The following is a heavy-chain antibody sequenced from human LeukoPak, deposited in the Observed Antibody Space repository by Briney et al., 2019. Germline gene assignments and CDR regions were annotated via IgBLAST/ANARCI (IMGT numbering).Heavy chain of an antibody. V-gene: IGHV3-7*03. CDR2: IKTDGSQI. CDR1: GFTFSSYW. CDR3: AKDGVVGARRNYMDV. D-gene: IGHD1-26*01. J-gene: IGHJ6*03. Sequence: GGSLRLSCVASGFTFSSYWMTWVRQAPGKGLEWVANIKTDGSQIYYVDSVKGRFTISRDNSKNTLYLQMNSLRAEDTAVYYCAKDGVVGARRNYMDVWGKGTTVTVSS.